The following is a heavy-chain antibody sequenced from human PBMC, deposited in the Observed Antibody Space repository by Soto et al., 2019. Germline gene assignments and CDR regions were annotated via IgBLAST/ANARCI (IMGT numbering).Heavy chain of an antibody. CDR1: GGTFSGYA. J-gene: IGHJ6*02. D-gene: IGHD3-3*01. V-gene: IGHV1-69*01. CDR3: ARDRDDFWSGYDPSNYYYYDMDV. Sequence: QVQLVQSGAEVKKPGSSVKVSCKASGGTFSGYAISWVRHAPGQGLEWMGGIIPIFGTANYAQKFQGRVTITADESTSTAYMELSSLRSEDTAVYYCARDRDDFWSGYDPSNYYYYDMDVWGQGTTVTVSS. CDR2: IIPIFGTA.